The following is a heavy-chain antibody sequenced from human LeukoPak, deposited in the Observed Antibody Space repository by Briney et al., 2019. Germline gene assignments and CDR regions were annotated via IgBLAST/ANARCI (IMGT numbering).Heavy chain of an antibody. CDR1: GGTFSSYA. D-gene: IGHD3-10*01. CDR3: RLLWFGESNYYYMDV. J-gene: IGHJ6*03. CDR2: IIPIFGTA. Sequence: SVKLSCKASGGTFSSYAISWVRQAPGQGLEWMGGIIPIFGTANYAQKFQGRVTITADESTSTAYMELSSLRSEDTAVYYCRLLWFGESNYYYMDVWGKGTTVTVSS. V-gene: IGHV1-69*13.